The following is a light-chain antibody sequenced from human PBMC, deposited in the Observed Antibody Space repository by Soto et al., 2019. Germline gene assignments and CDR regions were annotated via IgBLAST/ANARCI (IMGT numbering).Light chain of an antibody. V-gene: IGLV1-40*01. Sequence: QAVVTQPPSVSGAPGQRVTISCTGSSSNIGAGYDVHWYQQLPGTAPKLLIYGKNSRPSGVPDRFSGSKSGTSASLAITGLQAEDEADYYCQSYDSSLSAHVVFGGGTKVTVL. CDR2: GKN. J-gene: IGLJ2*01. CDR3: QSYDSSLSAHVV. CDR1: SSNIGAGYD.